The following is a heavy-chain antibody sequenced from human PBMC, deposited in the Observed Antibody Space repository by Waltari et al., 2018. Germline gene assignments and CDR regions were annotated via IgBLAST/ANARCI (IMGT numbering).Heavy chain of an antibody. D-gene: IGHD4-4*01. V-gene: IGHV4-39*01. CDR2: IYYSGST. CDR1: GGSISSSSYY. J-gene: IGHJ4*02. Sequence: QLQLQESGPGLVKPSETLSLTCTVSGGSISSSSYYWGWIRQPPGKGLEWIGSIYYSGSTYYNPSLKSRVTRSVDTSKNQFSLKLSSVTAADTAVYYCARLTTVTSGGFDYWGQGTLVTVSS. CDR3: ARLTTVTSGGFDY.